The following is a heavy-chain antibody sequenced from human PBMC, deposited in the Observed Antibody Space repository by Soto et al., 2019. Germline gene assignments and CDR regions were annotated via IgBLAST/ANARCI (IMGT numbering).Heavy chain of an antibody. CDR1: GFTFSSLW. V-gene: IGHV3-74*01. Sequence: TGGSLRLSCAASGFTFSSLWMHWVRQAPGKGPVWVSRINSDGSTIDYADSVKGRFTISRDNAKNMVYVQMNSLRAEDTAVYYCASGSIDYSSSWYDYWGQGTLVTVSS. CDR2: INSDGSTI. CDR3: ASGSIDYSSSWYDY. J-gene: IGHJ4*02. D-gene: IGHD6-13*01.